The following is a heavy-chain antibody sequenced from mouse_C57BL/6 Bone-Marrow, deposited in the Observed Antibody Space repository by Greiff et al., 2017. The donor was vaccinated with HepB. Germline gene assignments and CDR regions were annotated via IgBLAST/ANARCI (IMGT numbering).Heavy chain of an antibody. Sequence: QVQLQQSGAELARPGASVKLSCKASGYTFTSYGISWVKQRTGQGLEWIGEIYPRSGNTYYNEKFKGKATLTADKSSSTAYMELRSLTSEDAAVYFCARFYYGGSSYAMDYWGQGTSVTVSS. D-gene: IGHD1-1*01. CDR3: ARFYYGGSSYAMDY. J-gene: IGHJ4*01. V-gene: IGHV1-81*01. CDR1: GYTFTSYG. CDR2: IYPRSGNT.